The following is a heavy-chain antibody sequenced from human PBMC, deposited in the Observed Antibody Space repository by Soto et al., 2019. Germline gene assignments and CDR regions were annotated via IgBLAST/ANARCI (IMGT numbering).Heavy chain of an antibody. CDR1: GYTLTELS. Sequence: ASVKVSCKVSGYTLTELSMHWVRQAPGKGLEWMGGFDPEDGETIYAQKFQGRVTMTEDTSTDTAYMELSSLRSEDTAVYYCATDPPAPGYYYYYYGMDVWGQGTTVTVSS. CDR3: ATDPPAPGYYYYYYGMDV. V-gene: IGHV1-24*01. CDR2: FDPEDGET. J-gene: IGHJ6*02.